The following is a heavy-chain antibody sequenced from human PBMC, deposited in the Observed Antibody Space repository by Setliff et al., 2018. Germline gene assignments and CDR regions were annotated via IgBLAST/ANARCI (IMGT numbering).Heavy chain of an antibody. J-gene: IGHJ4*02. CDR2: IHYSGNT. V-gene: IGHV4-39*01. Sequence: SETLSLTCTVSGFSINSGAHFWGWIRQPPGKGLAWIGRIHYSGNTYYNASLKSRVIISVDTAQNQFSLSLSSVTAADTAVYYCARTGTYRYFDYWGQGTLVTVSS. CDR3: ARTGTYRYFDY. D-gene: IGHD1-1*01. CDR1: GFSINSGAHF.